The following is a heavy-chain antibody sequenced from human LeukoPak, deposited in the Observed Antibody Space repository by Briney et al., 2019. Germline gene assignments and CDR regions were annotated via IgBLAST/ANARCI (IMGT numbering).Heavy chain of an antibody. CDR3: AKVPWGAEMARWLQFPGPDY. J-gene: IGHJ4*02. Sequence: GGSLRLPCAASGFTFSSYGMHWVRQAPGKGLEWVAFIRYDGSNKYYADSVKGRFTISRDNSKNTLYLQMNSLRAEDKAVYHCAKVPWGAEMARWLQFPGPDYWGQGTLVTVSS. V-gene: IGHV3-30*02. CDR2: IRYDGSNK. D-gene: IGHD5-24*01. CDR1: GFTFSSYG.